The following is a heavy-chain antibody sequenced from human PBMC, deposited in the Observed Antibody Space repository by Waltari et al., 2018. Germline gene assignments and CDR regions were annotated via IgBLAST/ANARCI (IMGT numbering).Heavy chain of an antibody. J-gene: IGHJ4*02. D-gene: IGHD3-10*01. V-gene: IGHV3-23*01. CDR1: GFTFSTYA. CDR3: AKDQKQPAGNFDY. CDR2: ISASGGST. Sequence: EVQLLESGGGLLQPGGSLRLSCAASGFTFSTYAMSWVRQAPGKGLEWVSAISASGGSTYYAGSVKGRFTISRDNSKNTLYLQMNSLRAEDTAVYYCAKDQKQPAGNFDYWGQGTLVTVSS.